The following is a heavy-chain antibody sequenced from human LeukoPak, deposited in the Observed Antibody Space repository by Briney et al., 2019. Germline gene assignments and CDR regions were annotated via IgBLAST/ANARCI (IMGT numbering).Heavy chain of an antibody. CDR1: GFTFNNYW. D-gene: IGHD1-26*01. CDR2: IKQDGTEK. CDR3: ARDPYSGNYGNYYYYYMDV. J-gene: IGHJ6*03. V-gene: IGHV3-7*01. Sequence: GGSLRLSCAASGFTFNNYWMSWVRQAPGKGLEWVANIKQDGTEKYYVDSVKGRFTISRDNAKNSLYLQMNSLGPEDTAVYYCARDPYSGNYGNYYYYYMDVWGKGTTVTISS.